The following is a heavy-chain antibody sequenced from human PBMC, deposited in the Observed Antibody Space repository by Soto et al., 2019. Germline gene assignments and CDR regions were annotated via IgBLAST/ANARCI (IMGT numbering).Heavy chain of an antibody. CDR1: GGSSSSYY. Sequence: SETLSLTCTVAGGSSSSYYWSWIRQPPGKGLEWIGYIYYSGSTNYNPSLKSRVTISVDKSKNQFSLKLSSVTAADTAVYYCAREIRAHAFDIWGQGTMVTVSS. CDR2: IYYSGST. V-gene: IGHV4-59*12. J-gene: IGHJ3*02. D-gene: IGHD3-3*02. CDR3: AREIRAHAFDI.